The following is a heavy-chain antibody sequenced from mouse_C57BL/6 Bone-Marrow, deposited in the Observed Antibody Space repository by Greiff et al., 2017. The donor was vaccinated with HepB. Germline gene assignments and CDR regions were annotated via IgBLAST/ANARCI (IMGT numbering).Heavy chain of an antibody. V-gene: IGHV1-64*01. Sequence: VQLQQSGAELVKPGASVKLSCKASGYTFTSYWMHWVKQRPGQGLEWIGMIHPNSGSTNYNEKFKSKATLTVDKSSSTAYLQLSSLTSEDSAVYYCARPNYYGSSWFAYWGQGTLVTVSA. CDR1: GYTFTSYW. D-gene: IGHD1-1*01. CDR2: IHPNSGST. CDR3: ARPNYYGSSWFAY. J-gene: IGHJ3*01.